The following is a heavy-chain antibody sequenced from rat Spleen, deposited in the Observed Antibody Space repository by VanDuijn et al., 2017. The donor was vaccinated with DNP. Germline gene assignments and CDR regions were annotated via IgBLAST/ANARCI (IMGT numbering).Heavy chain of an antibody. V-gene: IGHV5-58*01. CDR2: ISNSGSET. CDR1: GFTFSSYW. J-gene: IGHJ4*01. D-gene: IGHD1-11*01. CDR3: ATFEGRDA. Sequence: EVQVVETGGGLVQPGRSLKLSCVASGFTFSSYWMYWIRQAPTKGLEWVASISNSGSETKYRDSVQGRFTISRDNAKNTLYLQMDSLRSEDTATYYCATFEGRDAWGRGTSVTVSS.